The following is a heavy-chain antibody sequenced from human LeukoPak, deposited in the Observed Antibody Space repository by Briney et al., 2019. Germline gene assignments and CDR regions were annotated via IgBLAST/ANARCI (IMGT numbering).Heavy chain of an antibody. D-gene: IGHD2-21*01. CDR2: ISYDGSNK. Sequence: GGSLRLSCAASGFAFSSYGMHWVRQAPGKGLEWVAVISYDGSNKYYADSVKGRLTISRDNSKNTLYLQMNNLRAEDTAVYYCAKDYCGGECYNFDYWGQGTLVTVSS. V-gene: IGHV3-30*18. J-gene: IGHJ4*02. CDR1: GFAFSSYG. CDR3: AKDYCGGECYNFDY.